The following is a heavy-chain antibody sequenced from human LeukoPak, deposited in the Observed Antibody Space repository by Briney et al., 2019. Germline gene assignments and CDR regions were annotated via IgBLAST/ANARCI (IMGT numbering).Heavy chain of an antibody. D-gene: IGHD2-2*01. V-gene: IGHV4-59*01. CDR3: ARIIVLITAARSFAFDI. CDR2: LSHTGTP. Sequence: SETLSLTCTVSGVFISNSYWSSIRQPPGRGLEWIRYLSHTGTPNSNPSLESRLTVSPDTSKNQFSLKLTAVNAADTAVYYCARIIVLITAARSFAFDIWGQGTMVTVSS. J-gene: IGHJ3*02. CDR1: GVFISNSY.